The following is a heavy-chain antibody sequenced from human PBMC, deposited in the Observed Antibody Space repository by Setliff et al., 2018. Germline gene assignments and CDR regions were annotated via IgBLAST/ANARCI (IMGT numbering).Heavy chain of an antibody. V-gene: IGHV4-38-2*01. CDR3: ARARGDDFWSGYYTYYYYGMDV. CDR2: IYHSGST. D-gene: IGHD3-3*01. CDR1: GYSISSGSY. J-gene: IGHJ6*02. Sequence: PSETLSLTCAVSGYSISSGSYWGWIRQPPGKGLEWIGSIYHSGSTYYNPSLKSRVTISGDTSKNPFSLKLSSVPAEDTDVYYCARARGDDFWSGYYTYYYYGMDVWGQGTTVTVSS.